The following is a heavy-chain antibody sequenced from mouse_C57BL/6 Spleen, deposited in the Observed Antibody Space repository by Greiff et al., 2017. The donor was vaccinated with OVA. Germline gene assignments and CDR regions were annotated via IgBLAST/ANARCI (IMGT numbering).Heavy chain of an antibody. D-gene: IGHD2-2*01. J-gene: IGHJ3*01. V-gene: IGHV1-66*01. CDR2: IYPGSGNT. Sequence: QVQLQQSGPELVKPGASVKISCKASGYSFTSYYIHWVKQRPGQGLEWIGWIYPGSGNTKYNEKFKGKATLTADTSSSTAYMQLSSLTSEDSAVYYCARGDYGYPWFAYWGQGTLVTVSA. CDR3: ARGDYGYPWFAY. CDR1: GYSFTSYY.